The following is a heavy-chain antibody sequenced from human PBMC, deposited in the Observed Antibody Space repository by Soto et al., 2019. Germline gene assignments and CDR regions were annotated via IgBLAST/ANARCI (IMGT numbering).Heavy chain of an antibody. Sequence: XASLSLTCTVCGDSFSSGSFYGGWIRQPPGKGLEWIVNIYYSGRTYYNPSLKSRVTISVDTSKNQFSLKLSSVTAADTAVYYCARLQGGAFDTWGQGSMVTV. D-gene: IGHD2-15*01. CDR1: GDSFSSGSFY. J-gene: IGHJ3*02. CDR2: IYYSGRT. CDR3: ARLQGGAFDT. V-gene: IGHV4-39*01.